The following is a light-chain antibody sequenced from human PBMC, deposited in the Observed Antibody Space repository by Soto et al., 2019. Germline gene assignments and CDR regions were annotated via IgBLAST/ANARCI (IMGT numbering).Light chain of an antibody. V-gene: IGKV3-15*01. CDR2: DTS. CDR1: RNVHSD. J-gene: IGKJ4*01. Sequence: EVVMTQSPDTLSVSPGDGATLSCRASRNVHSDLAWYQQKPGQAPRLVIYDTSTRATDIPVRFTGGGSGTEFTLTISSLKSEDFAVYYCQQYNNWPLTFGGGTKVEIK. CDR3: QQYNNWPLT.